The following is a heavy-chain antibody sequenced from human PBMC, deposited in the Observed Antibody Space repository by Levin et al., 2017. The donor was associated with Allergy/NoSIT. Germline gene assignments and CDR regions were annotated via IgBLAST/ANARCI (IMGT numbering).Heavy chain of an antibody. CDR2: ISSSGSTI. Sequence: GGSLRLSCAASGFTFSDYYMSWIRQAPGKGLEWVSYISSSGSTIYYADSVKGRFTISRDNAKNSLYLQMNSLRAEDTAVYYCARSDYVFGVWVVAGAFDYWGQGTLVTVSS. V-gene: IGHV3-11*01. D-gene: IGHD3-16*01. CDR3: ARSDYVFGVWVVAGAFDY. CDR1: GFTFSDYY. J-gene: IGHJ4*02.